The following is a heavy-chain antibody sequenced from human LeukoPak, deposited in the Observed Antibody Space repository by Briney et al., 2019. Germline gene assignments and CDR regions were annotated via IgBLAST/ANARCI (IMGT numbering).Heavy chain of an antibody. D-gene: IGHD3-22*01. J-gene: IGHJ4*02. V-gene: IGHV4-34*01. CDR3: ARRGLRYYYDSSGTPVDY. Sequence: PSETLSLTCAVYGGSFSGYYWSWIRQPPGKGLEWIGEINHSGSTNYNPSLKSRVTISVDTSKNQFSLKLSSVTAADTAVYYCARRGLRYYYDSSGTPVDYWGQGTLVTVSS. CDR1: GGSFSGYY. CDR2: INHSGST.